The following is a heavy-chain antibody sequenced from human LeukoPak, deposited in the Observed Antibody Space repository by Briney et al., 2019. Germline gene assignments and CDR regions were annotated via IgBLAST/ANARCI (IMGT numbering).Heavy chain of an antibody. V-gene: IGHV3-48*03. CDR3: ARELPYYDSSGYYHTFDY. CDR1: GFTFSSYE. D-gene: IGHD3-22*01. CDR2: ISSNGSTI. J-gene: IGHJ4*02. Sequence: GGSLRLSCVASGFTFSSYEMNWVRQAPGKGLEWVSYISSNGSTIYYADSVKGRFTISRDNAKNSLYLQMNSLRAEDTAVYYCARELPYYDSSGYYHTFDYWGQGTLVTVSS.